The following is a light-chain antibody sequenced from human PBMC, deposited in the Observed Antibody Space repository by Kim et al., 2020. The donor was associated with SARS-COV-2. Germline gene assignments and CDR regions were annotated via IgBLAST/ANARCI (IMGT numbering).Light chain of an antibody. CDR2: DAS. CDR1: QSISNY. Sequence: SASVGDRVTITCRASQSISNYVNWYQQKPGRAPNLLIYDASSLQGGVPSRFSGNGSGTDFTLTISSLQPEDFATYYCQQSYSTPRTFGQGTKLEI. V-gene: IGKV1-39*01. J-gene: IGKJ2*01. CDR3: QQSYSTPRT.